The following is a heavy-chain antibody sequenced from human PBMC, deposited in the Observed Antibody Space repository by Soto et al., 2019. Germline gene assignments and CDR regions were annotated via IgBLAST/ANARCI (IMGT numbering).Heavy chain of an antibody. J-gene: IGHJ4*02. CDR3: ATGVWRNVGGATSD. Sequence: QVQLVQSGAEVKKPGSSVKVSCKASGGTFSSYTISWVRQAPGQGLEWMGRIIPILGIANYAQKFQGRVTITADKSTSTAYMELSSLRSEDTAVYYCATGVWRNVGGATSDWGQGTLVTVSS. V-gene: IGHV1-69*02. CDR2: IIPILGIA. D-gene: IGHD1-26*01. CDR1: GGTFSSYT.